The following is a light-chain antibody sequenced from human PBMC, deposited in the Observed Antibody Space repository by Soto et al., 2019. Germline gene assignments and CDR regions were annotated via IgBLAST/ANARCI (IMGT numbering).Light chain of an antibody. V-gene: IGKV1-5*01. CDR3: QQYENYWT. CDR2: DAS. CDR1: QSISSW. J-gene: IGKJ1*01. Sequence: DLQLAGSPSTISASVGDRVTITCRASQSISSWLAWYQHKPGKAPKLLIYDASNLDSGVPSRFSGSGSGTEFSLTISNLQPDDCATYYCQQYENYWTFGQGTKVDI.